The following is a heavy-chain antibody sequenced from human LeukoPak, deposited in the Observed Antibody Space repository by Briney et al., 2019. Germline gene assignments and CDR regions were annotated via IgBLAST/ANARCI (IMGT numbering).Heavy chain of an antibody. Sequence: GGSLRLSCVVSGFTFSSYAMSWVRQAPGKGLEWVAVISYDGSIKFHADSVKGRFTVSRDNSKNTLYLQMNSLRAEDTAVYYCARDPNYYYYYYMDVWGKGTTVTVSS. CDR3: ARDPNYYYYYYMDV. CDR2: ISYDGSIK. CDR1: GFTFSSYA. J-gene: IGHJ6*03. V-gene: IGHV3-30*04.